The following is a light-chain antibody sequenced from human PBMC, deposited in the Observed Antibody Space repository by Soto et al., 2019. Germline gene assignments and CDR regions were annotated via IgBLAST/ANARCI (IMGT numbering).Light chain of an antibody. J-gene: IGKJ5*01. CDR2: GAS. CDR1: QSVSNN. CDR3: QQYNNWPPIT. Sequence: EIVMTQSPATLSVSPGERATLSCRASQSVSNNLAWYQQKPGQAPRLLIYGASTRVTGIPARFSGSGSGTEFTLTISSLQSEDFTVYFCQQYNNWPPITFGQGTRLEIK. V-gene: IGKV3-15*01.